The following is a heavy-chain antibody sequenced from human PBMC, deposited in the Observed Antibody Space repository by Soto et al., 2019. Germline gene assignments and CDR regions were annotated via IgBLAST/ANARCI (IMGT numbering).Heavy chain of an antibody. J-gene: IGHJ6*02. D-gene: IGHD2-8*01. CDR1: GGSFSGYY. CDR3: ARTKGKGYYGMDV. V-gene: IGHV4-34*01. CDR2: INHSGST. Sequence: QVQLQQWGAGLLKPSETLSLTCAVYGGSFSGYYWSWIRQPPGKGLEWIGEINHSGSTNYNPSLKSRVTISVDTSKNLFSLKLSSVTAADTAVYYCARTKGKGYYGMDVWGQGTTVTVSS.